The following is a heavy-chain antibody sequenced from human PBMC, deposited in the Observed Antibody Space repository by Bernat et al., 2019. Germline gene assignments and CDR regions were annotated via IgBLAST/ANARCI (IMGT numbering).Heavy chain of an antibody. J-gene: IGHJ4*02. CDR1: GGSISSYY. CDR2: IYYSGST. Sequence: QVQLQESGPGLVKPSETLSLTCTVSGGSISSYYWSWIRQPPGKGLEWIGYIYYSGSTNYNPSLKSRVTISVDTSKNQFSLKLSSVTAADTAVYYCARGGNFWSGYYWYDYWGQGTLVTVSS. D-gene: IGHD3-3*01. V-gene: IGHV4-59*01. CDR3: ARGGNFWSGYYWYDY.